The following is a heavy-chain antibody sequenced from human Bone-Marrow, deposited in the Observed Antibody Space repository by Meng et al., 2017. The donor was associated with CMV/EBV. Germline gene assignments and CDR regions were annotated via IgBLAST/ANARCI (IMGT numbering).Heavy chain of an antibody. CDR2: ISGSGGST. CDR3: AKNRPIVPAATFDY. Sequence: GESLKISCAASGFTFSSYWMSWVRQAPGKGLEWVSAISGSGGSTYYADSVKGRFTISRDNSKNTLYLQMNSLRAEDTAVYYCAKNRPIVPAATFDYWGQGTLVTVSS. J-gene: IGHJ4*02. D-gene: IGHD2-2*01. V-gene: IGHV3-23*01. CDR1: GFTFSSYW.